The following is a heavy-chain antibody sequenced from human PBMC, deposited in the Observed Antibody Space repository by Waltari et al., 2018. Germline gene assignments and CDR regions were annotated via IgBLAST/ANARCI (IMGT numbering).Heavy chain of an antibody. CDR2: IYHSESP. V-gene: IGHV4-38-2*01. CDR3: ARQGVIITSPWFDP. J-gene: IGHJ5*02. CDR1: GYSISSGYY. D-gene: IGHD3-10*01. Sequence: QVQLQESGPGLVKPSETLSLTCAVSGYSISSGYYWGWIRQPPGKGLEWIGSIYHSESPYYNPSLKSRVTRSVDTSKNQFSLKLSAVTAADTAVYYCARQGVIITSPWFDPWGQGTLVTVSS.